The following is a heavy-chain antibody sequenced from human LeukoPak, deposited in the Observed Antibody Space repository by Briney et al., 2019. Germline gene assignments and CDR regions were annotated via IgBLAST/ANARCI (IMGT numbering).Heavy chain of an antibody. Sequence: GASVKVSCKASGGTFISYSISWVRQAPGQGLEWMGGIIPIFGTANYAQKFQGRVTITTDESTSTAYMELSSLRYEDTAVYYCARVYCSSTSCYGAPWFDPWGQGTLVTVSS. CDR3: ARVYCSSTSCYGAPWFDP. D-gene: IGHD2-2*01. CDR1: GGTFISYS. J-gene: IGHJ5*02. V-gene: IGHV1-69*05. CDR2: IIPIFGTA.